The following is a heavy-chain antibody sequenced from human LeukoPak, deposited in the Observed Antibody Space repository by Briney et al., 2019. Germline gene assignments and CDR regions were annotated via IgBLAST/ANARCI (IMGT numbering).Heavy chain of an antibody. CDR3: ARGSASASWLIQH. Sequence: PSETLSLTCAVYGGSFSDYFWNWIRQPPGRGLEWVGEIVLHGNTHYSPSLKSRVTISLDTSKNQFSLKLSSVTAADTAVYYCARGSASASWLIQHWGQGTLVTVSS. D-gene: IGHD6-13*01. J-gene: IGHJ1*01. CDR1: GGSFSDYF. V-gene: IGHV4-34*01. CDR2: IVLHGNT.